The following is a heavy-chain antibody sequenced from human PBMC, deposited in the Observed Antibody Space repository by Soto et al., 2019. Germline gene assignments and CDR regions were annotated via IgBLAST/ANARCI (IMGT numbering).Heavy chain of an antibody. CDR3: ARRIPFGYGMDV. CDR2: ITGNGGNT. CDR1: GFTFSSYA. J-gene: IGHJ6*02. D-gene: IGHD2-21*01. Sequence: EVQLVESGGGLVQPGGSLRLSCAASGFTFSSYAMHWVRQAPGKGLEYVSVITGNGGNTDYASFVKGRFTISRDNSKNTLYLQMGSLRAEDMAVYYCARRIPFGYGMDVWGQGTTVTVSS. V-gene: IGHV3-64*01.